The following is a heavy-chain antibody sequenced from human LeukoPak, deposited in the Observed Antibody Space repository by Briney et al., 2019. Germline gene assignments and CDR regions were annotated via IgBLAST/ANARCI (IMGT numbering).Heavy chain of an antibody. CDR1: GFTFSSYA. CDR2: IKSKTDGGTT. Sequence: GGSLRLSCAASGFTFSSYAMHWVRQAPGKGLEWVGRIKSKTDGGTTDYAAPVKGRFTISRDDSKNTLYLQMNSLKTEDTAVYYCTRSDFIAAAGPGYYYYGMDVWGQGTTVTVSS. CDR3: TRSDFIAAAGPGYYYYGMDV. J-gene: IGHJ6*02. V-gene: IGHV3-15*01. D-gene: IGHD6-13*01.